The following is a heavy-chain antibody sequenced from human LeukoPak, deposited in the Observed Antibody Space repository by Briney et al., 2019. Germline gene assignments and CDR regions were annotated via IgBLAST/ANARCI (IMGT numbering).Heavy chain of an antibody. J-gene: IGHJ3*02. Sequence: ASVKVSCKASGYTFTSYYVHCVRQAPGQGLEWMGIIKPSGGSTSYAQKFQGRVTMTRDTSTTTVYMELSSLRSEDTAVYFCARMSSTSWNSAFDIWGQGTMVTVSS. D-gene: IGHD6-13*01. CDR1: GYTFTSYY. CDR3: ARMSSTSWNSAFDI. CDR2: IKPSGGST. V-gene: IGHV1-46*01.